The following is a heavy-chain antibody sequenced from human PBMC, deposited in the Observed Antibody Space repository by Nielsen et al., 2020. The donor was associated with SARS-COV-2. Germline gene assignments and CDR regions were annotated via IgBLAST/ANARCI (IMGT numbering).Heavy chain of an antibody. CDR1: GGSISSSSYY. CDR2: IYYSGST. J-gene: IGHJ5*02. D-gene: IGHD3-22*01. CDR3: ASRGYYYDSSGYLP. V-gene: IGHV4-39*01. Sequence: SETLSLTCTVSGGSISSSSYYWGWIRQPPGKGLEWIGSIYYSGSTYYNPSLKSRVTISVDTSKNQFSLKLSSVTAAGTAVYYCASRGYYYDSSGYLPWGQGTLVTVSS.